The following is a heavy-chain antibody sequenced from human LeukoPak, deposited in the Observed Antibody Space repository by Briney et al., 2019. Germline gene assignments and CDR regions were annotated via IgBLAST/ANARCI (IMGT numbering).Heavy chain of an antibody. V-gene: IGHV3-23*01. CDR2: ISGSGGST. D-gene: IGHD2-21*02. CDR3: AKDLSYCGGDCFSSDY. Sequence: GGSLRLSCAASGFTFSSYAMSWVRQAPGKGLEWVSAISGSGGSTYYADSVKGRFTISRDNSKNTLYLQMNSLRAEDTAVYYCAKDLSYCGGDCFSSDYWGQGTLVTVSS. CDR1: GFTFSSYA. J-gene: IGHJ4*02.